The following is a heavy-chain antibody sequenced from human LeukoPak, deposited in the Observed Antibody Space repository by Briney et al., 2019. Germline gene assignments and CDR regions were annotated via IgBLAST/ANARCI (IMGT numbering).Heavy chain of an antibody. CDR3: AREEQWLVLYNWFDP. V-gene: IGHV4-38-2*02. D-gene: IGHD6-19*01. Sequence: KPSETLSLTCAVSGYSISSGYYWGWIRQPPGKGLEWIGSIYHSGSTYYNPSLKSRVTTSVDTSKNQFSLKLSSVTAADTAVYYCAREEQWLVLYNWFDPWGQGTLVTVSS. CDR2: IYHSGST. J-gene: IGHJ5*02. CDR1: GYSISSGYY.